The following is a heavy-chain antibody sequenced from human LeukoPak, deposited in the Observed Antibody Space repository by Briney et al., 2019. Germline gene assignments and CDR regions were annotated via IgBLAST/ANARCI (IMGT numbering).Heavy chain of an antibody. CDR3: ARSAPQDTKGMDV. V-gene: IGHV3-21*01. CDR2: ISSSSSYI. CDR1: GFTFSSYS. D-gene: IGHD2-15*01. J-gene: IGHJ6*02. Sequence: GGSLRLSCAASGFTFSSYSMNWVRQAPGKGLEWVSSISSSSSYIYYADSVKGRFTISRDNSKSTLYLQMTSLRAEDTALYYCARSAPQDTKGMDVWGQGTTVTVSS.